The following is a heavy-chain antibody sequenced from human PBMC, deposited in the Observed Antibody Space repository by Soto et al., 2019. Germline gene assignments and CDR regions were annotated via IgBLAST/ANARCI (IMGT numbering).Heavy chain of an antibody. J-gene: IGHJ3*02. D-gene: IGHD2-15*01. Sequence: PGGSLRLSCAASGFTFSDYYMSWIRQAPGKGLEWVSYISSSGSTIYYADSVKGRFTISRDNAKNSLYLQMNSLRAEDTAVYYCARDSEVDCSGGSCYPFAFDIWGQGTMVTVSS. CDR2: ISSSGSTI. CDR1: GFTFSDYY. V-gene: IGHV3-11*01. CDR3: ARDSEVDCSGGSCYPFAFDI.